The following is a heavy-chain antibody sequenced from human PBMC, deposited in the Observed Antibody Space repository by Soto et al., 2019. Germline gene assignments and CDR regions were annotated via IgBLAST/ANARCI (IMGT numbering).Heavy chain of an antibody. D-gene: IGHD6-13*01. CDR2: ISGSGGST. CDR3: AKRYRAAAYYYVMDV. CDR1: GFTFSSYA. Sequence: GGSLRLSCAVSGFTFSSYAMSWVRQAPGKGLEWVSAISGSGGSTYYADSVKGRFTISRDNSKNTLYLQMNSLRAEDTAVYYCAKRYRAAAYYYVMDVWGQGTTVTVSS. J-gene: IGHJ6*02. V-gene: IGHV3-23*01.